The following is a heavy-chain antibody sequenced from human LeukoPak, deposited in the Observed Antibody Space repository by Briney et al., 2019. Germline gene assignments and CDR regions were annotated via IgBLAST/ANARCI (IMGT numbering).Heavy chain of an antibody. V-gene: IGHV3-7*01. CDR3: ARDRGDRSSYYYYYGMGV. J-gene: IGHJ6*02. Sequence: HSGGSLRLSCAASGFTFSSYWLHWVRQAPGKGLEWVANIKQDGSEKYYVDSVKGRFTISRDNAKNSLYLQMNSLRAEDTAVYYCARDRGDRSSYYYYYGMGVWGQGTTVTVSS. D-gene: IGHD2-21*02. CDR2: IKQDGSEK. CDR1: GFTFSSYW.